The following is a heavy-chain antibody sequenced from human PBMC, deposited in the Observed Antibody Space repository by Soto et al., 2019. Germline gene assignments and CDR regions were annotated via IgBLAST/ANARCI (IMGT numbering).Heavy chain of an antibody. V-gene: IGHV3-30*18. J-gene: IGHJ4*02. CDR1: GFTFSSYG. D-gene: IGHD4-4*01. CDR3: AKGGSNYVPFDY. CDR2: ISYDGSNK. Sequence: QVQLVESGGGVVQPGRSLRLSCAASGFTFSSYGMHWVRQAPGKGLEWVAVISYDGSNKYYADSVKGRFTISRDNSKNLLYMQMNSLRAEETAVYYCAKGGSNYVPFDYWGQGTLVTVSS.